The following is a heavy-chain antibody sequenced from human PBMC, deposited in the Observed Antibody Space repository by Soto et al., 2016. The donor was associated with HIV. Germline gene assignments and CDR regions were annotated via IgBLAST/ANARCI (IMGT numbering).Heavy chain of an antibody. J-gene: IGHJ4*02. D-gene: IGHD3-10*01. CDR1: GDSISSGRYY. V-gene: IGHV4-31*03. Sequence: QVQLQESGPGLVKPSQTLSLTCTVSGDSISSGRYYWSWIRQHPGKGLEWIGYIYDSGSTYYNPSLRSRIIISVDTLDTSKNQFSLKLSSVTAADTAVYYCARGYDVLLVVRGXYLPYFGYVGPGTLVTVSA. CDR2: IYDSGST. CDR3: ARGYDVLLVVRGXYLPYFGY.